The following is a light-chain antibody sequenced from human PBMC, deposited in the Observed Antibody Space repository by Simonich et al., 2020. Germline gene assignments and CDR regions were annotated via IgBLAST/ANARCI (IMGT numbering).Light chain of an antibody. J-gene: IGLJ3*02. CDR2: EDN. CDR1: SGSIASNY. CDR3: QSYDSSIWV. Sequence: NFMLTQPHSVSESPGKTVTISCTRSSGSIASNYVQWYQQRPGSAPTTVIYEDNQRPSGVPVRFSGSIDSSSNAASLTISGLKTDDEADYYCQSYDSSIWVFGGGTKLTVL. V-gene: IGLV6-57*03.